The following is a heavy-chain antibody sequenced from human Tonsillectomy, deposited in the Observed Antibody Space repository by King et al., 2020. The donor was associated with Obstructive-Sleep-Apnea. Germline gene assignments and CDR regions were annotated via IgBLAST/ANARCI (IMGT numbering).Heavy chain of an antibody. CDR1: GGSFTDYF. CDR3: ARGWGAAAVNWFDP. CDR2: INHSGST. J-gene: IGHJ5*02. D-gene: IGHD6-13*01. V-gene: IGHV4-34*01. Sequence: VQLQQWGAGLLKPSETLSLTCAVCGGSFTDYFWSWVRQPPGKGLEWIGEINHSGSTNHNPSLTSRVTMSVDTSKNQFSLKLTSVTAADTAVYYCARGWGAAAVNWFDPWGQGTLVTVSS.